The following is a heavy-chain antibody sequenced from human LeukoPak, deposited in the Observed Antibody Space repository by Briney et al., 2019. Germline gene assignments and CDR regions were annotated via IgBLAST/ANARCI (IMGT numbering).Heavy chain of an antibody. Sequence: SGPTLVNPTQTLTLTCSFSGFSLSTSAVGVGWIRQPPGKALEWLALIYWDDDKRYSPSLKSRLTITKDTSKNQVVLTMTNMDPVDTATYYCAQHYDILTGYYRPDYWGQGTLVTVSS. V-gene: IGHV2-5*02. CDR2: IYWDDDK. CDR3: AQHYDILTGYYRPDY. CDR1: GFSLSTSAVG. J-gene: IGHJ4*02. D-gene: IGHD3-9*01.